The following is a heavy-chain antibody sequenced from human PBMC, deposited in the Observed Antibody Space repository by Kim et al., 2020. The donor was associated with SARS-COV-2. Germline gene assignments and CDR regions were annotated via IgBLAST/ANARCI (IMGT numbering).Heavy chain of an antibody. Sequence: GGSLRLSCAASGFTFSSYGMHWVRQAPGKGLEWVAVISYDGSNKNYVDSVMGRFTISRDNSKNTLYLQMNSPRAEDTAVYYCARDIASYSSGWIYYYYGMDVWGQGTTVTVSS. V-gene: IGHV3-30*04. CDR3: ARDIASYSSGWIYYYYGMDV. J-gene: IGHJ6*02. CDR2: ISYDGSNK. D-gene: IGHD6-19*01. CDR1: GFTFSSYG.